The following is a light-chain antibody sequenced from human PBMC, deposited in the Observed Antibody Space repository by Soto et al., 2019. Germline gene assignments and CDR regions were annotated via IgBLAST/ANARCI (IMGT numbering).Light chain of an antibody. CDR2: WAS. V-gene: IGKV4-1*01. CDR1: QSVLYSSNNKNY. Sequence: DIVMTQSPDSLAVSLGERATINCKSSQSVLYSSNNKNYLAWYQQKPGQPPKLLIYWASTRESGVPDRFSGSWSGTEFTLTISSLQAEDVAVYYCQQYYSTPLYTFGQGTKLEIK. J-gene: IGKJ2*01. CDR3: QQYYSTPLYT.